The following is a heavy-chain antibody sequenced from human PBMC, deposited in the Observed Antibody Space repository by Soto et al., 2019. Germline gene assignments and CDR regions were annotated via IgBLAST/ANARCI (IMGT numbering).Heavy chain of an antibody. J-gene: IGHJ6*02. CDR3: ARSDCTGAYCYSWPFNYGVDV. D-gene: IGHD2-21*02. V-gene: IGHV3-33*08. Sequence: QLQLVESGGGVVQPGGSLRLSCTTSGFTFNTYGMHWVRQAPGKGLEWVAIIWYDGSNKYYADSVKGRFTISRDNYKNTLYLQMNSLRAEDTDLYYCARSDCTGAYCYSWPFNYGVDVWGQGTTVTVSS. CDR1: GFTFNTYG. CDR2: IWYDGSNK.